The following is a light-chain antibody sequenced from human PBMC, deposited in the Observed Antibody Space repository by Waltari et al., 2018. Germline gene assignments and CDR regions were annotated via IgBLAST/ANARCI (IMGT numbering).Light chain of an antibody. CDR3: QQFYITPQT. V-gene: IGKV4-1*01. Sequence: DIVMTQSPDSLAVSLGERATINCRSSRTVFFSSNNKDFFSWYQQRPGQPPKRLIYWASTRESGVPDRFSGSGSGTNFTLTINGLQAEDVAVYYCQQFYITPQTFGQGTRVEIK. CDR1: RTVFFSSNNKDF. J-gene: IGKJ2*01. CDR2: WAS.